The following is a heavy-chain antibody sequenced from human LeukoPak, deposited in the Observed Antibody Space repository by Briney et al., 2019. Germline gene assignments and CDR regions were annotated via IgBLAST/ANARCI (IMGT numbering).Heavy chain of an antibody. CDR3: AKDQFYYDY. Sequence: GGSLRLSCAASGFTFSSYGMHWVRQAPGKGLEWAAVISYDGSNKYYADSVKGRFTTSRDNSKNTLYLQMNSLRAEDTAVYYCAKDQFYYDYWGQGTLVTVSS. D-gene: IGHD2/OR15-2a*01. CDR1: GFTFSSYG. J-gene: IGHJ4*02. V-gene: IGHV3-30*18. CDR2: ISYDGSNK.